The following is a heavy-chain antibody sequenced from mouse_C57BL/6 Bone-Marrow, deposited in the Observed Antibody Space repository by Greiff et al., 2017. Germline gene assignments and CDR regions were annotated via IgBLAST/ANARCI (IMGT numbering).Heavy chain of an antibody. D-gene: IGHD1-2*01. V-gene: IGHV1-53*01. CDR1: GYTFTSYW. J-gene: IGHJ4*01. Sequence: QVQLQQPGTELVKPGASVKLSCKASGYTFTSYWMHWVKQRPGQGLEWIGNINPSIGGTNYNEKFKGKATLTVDKSSNTAYMQLSSLPSEDSAVYYGARNWLRHGAMDYWGQGTSGTGSS. CDR2: INPSIGGT. CDR3: ARNWLRHGAMDY.